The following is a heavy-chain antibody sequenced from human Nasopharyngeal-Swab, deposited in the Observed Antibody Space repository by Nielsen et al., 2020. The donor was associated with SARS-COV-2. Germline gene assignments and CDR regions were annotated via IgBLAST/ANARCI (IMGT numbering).Heavy chain of an antibody. CDR3: AREGDIVVVPSPAGFDP. CDR1: GYTFTSYA. Sequence: ASVKVSCKASGYTFTSYAMKWVRQAPGQGLEWMGWINANTGNPTYAQGFTGRFVFSLDTSVSTAYLQISSLKAEDTAVYYCAREGDIVVVPSPAGFDPWGQGTLVTVSS. J-gene: IGHJ5*02. V-gene: IGHV7-4-1*02. D-gene: IGHD2-2*01. CDR2: INANTGNP.